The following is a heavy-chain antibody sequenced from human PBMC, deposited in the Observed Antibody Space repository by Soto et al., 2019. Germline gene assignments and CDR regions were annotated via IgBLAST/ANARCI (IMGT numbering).Heavy chain of an antibody. D-gene: IGHD6-19*01. CDR1: GYTFTGYY. J-gene: IGHJ4*02. V-gene: IGHV1-2*04. CDR2: INPNSGGT. CDR3: ARGGAGRYSSGLDY. Sequence: GASVKVSCKASGYTFTGYYIHWVRQAPGQGLEWMGWINPNSGGTNYAQKFQGWVTMTRDTSISTAYMELSRLRSDDTAVYYCARGGAGRYSSGLDYWGQGTLVTVSS.